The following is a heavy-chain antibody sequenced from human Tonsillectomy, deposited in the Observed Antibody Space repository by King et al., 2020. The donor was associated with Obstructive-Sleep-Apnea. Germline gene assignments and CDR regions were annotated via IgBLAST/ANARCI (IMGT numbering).Heavy chain of an antibody. J-gene: IGHJ4*02. D-gene: IGHD3-22*01. CDR3: ARPKRSGYYLSPSFDY. V-gene: IGHV5-51*01. CDR2: IYPGDSDT. CDR1: GYSFTSYW. Sequence: VQLVQSGAEVKKPGESLKISCKGSGYSFTSYWIGWVRQMPGKGLEWMGIIYPGDSDTRYSPSFQGQVTISADKSISTTYLQWSSLKASDTAMYYCARPKRSGYYLSPSFDYWGQGTLVTVSS.